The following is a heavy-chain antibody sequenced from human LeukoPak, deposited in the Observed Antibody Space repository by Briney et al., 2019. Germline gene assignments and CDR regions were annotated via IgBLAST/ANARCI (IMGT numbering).Heavy chain of an antibody. D-gene: IGHD5-12*01. Sequence: GGSLRLSCAPAGLIFSIYSVSWVRQAPGKWLEWVDNIQQAGSAKYSVPSVKRRFTLSRDNGKNSLHLQMNSVRADDTAVYYCVRWATVATKFDYWGQGHLVTVSS. CDR2: IQQAGSAK. J-gene: IGHJ4*02. V-gene: IGHV3-7*05. CDR1: GLIFSIYS. CDR3: VRWATVATKFDY.